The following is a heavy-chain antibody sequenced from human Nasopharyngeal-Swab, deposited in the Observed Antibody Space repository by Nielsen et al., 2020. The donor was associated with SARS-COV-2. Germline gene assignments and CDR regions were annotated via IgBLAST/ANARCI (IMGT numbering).Heavy chain of an antibody. CDR1: GGSISNYY. Sequence: GSLRLSCTVSGGSISNYYWSWIRQSPGKGLEWIGYLYYSGTTNYYPSPKSRLTVSADTSKNLSFLKLTSLTAADTAIYYCATGGEGGVPHADYFDNWGPGTLVTVSS. V-gene: IGHV4-59*01. CDR3: ATGGEGGVPHADYFDN. D-gene: IGHD1-26*01. J-gene: IGHJ4*02. CDR2: LYYSGTT.